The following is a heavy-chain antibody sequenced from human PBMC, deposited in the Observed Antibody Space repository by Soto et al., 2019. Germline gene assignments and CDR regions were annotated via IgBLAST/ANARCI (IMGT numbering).Heavy chain of an antibody. D-gene: IGHD2-2*01. CDR2: IIPILGIA. J-gene: IGHJ6*02. V-gene: IGHV1-69*02. CDR3: ARAAPAASQAYYGMDV. Sequence: QVQLVQSGAEVKKPGSSVKVSCKDSGGTFSSYTISWVRQAPGQGLEWMGRIIPILGIANYAQKFQGRVTITADKSTSTAYMELSSLRSEDTAVYYCARAAPAASQAYYGMDVWGQGTTVTVSS. CDR1: GGTFSSYT.